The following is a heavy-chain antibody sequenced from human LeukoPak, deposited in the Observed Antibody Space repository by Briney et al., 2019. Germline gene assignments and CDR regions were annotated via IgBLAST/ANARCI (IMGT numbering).Heavy chain of an antibody. CDR2: ISYDGSNK. CDR3: ETFDSGDYEYYFDY. D-gene: IGHD4-17*01. CDR1: GFTFSSYA. J-gene: IGHJ4*02. V-gene: IGHV3-30*04. Sequence: GGSLRLSCAASGFTFSSYAMHWVRQAPGKGLEWVAVISYDGSNKYYADSVKGRFTISRDNSKNTLYLQMNSLRAEDTAVYYCETFDSGDYEYYFDYWGQGTLVTVSS.